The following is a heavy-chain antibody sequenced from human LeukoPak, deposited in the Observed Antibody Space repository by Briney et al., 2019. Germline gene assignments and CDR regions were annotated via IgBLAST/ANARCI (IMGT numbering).Heavy chain of an antibody. D-gene: IGHD3-10*01. CDR3: VRFEYYYVTGNYYKLFDY. Sequence: GGSLRLSCVASGFTFSSYNMNWVRQAPGKGLEWVSDISSSGSTIYFADSVKGRFTISRDNAKNSLYLQMNSLRDEDTAVYYCVRFEYYYVTGNYYKLFDYWGQGTLVTVCS. CDR2: ISSSGSTI. J-gene: IGHJ4*02. CDR1: GFTFSSYN. V-gene: IGHV3-48*02.